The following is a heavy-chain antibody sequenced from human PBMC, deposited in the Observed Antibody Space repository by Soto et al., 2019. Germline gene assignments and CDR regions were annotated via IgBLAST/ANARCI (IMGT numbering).Heavy chain of an antibody. Sequence: EVQLVESGGGVVRPGGSLRLSCAASGFTFVDYGMSWVRQAPGKGLEWVSGINWNGDSTGYADSVKGRFTISRDNAKNSLYLQMNSLRAEDTALYYCARDGSGYFDWLLDFDYWGQGTLVTVSS. J-gene: IGHJ4*02. V-gene: IGHV3-20*04. D-gene: IGHD3-9*01. CDR1: GFTFVDYG. CDR3: ARDGSGYFDWLLDFDY. CDR2: INWNGDST.